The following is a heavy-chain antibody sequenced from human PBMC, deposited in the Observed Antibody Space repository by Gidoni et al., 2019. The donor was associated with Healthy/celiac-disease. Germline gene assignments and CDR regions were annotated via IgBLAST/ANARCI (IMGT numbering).Heavy chain of an antibody. CDR1: GGSISSYY. J-gene: IGHJ5*02. D-gene: IGHD2-2*01. CDR2: IYYSGST. Sequence: QVQLQESGPGLVKPSETLSLTCTVSGGSISSYYWSWIRQPPGKGLEWIGYIYYSGSTNYNPSLKSRVTISVDTSKNQFSLKLSSVTAADTAVYYCARDVHQLLSYWFDPWGQGTLVTVSS. CDR3: ARDVHQLLSYWFDP. V-gene: IGHV4-59*01.